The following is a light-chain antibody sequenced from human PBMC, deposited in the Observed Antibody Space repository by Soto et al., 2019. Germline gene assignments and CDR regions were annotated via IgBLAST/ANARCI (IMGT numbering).Light chain of an antibody. J-gene: IGKJ2*01. CDR3: QQYNNWPYT. V-gene: IGKV3-15*01. CDR2: DAS. CDR1: ESVSSN. Sequence: ETVMTQSPATLSVSPGERATLSCRASESVSSNLAWYQQKPGQAPRLLIHDASTRAADIPARFSGSGSGTEFTLTISSLQSEDFAVYYCQQYNNWPYTFGQGTKLEIK.